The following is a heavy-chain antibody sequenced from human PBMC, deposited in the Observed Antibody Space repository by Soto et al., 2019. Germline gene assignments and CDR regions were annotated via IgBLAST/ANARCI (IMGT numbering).Heavy chain of an antibody. V-gene: IGHV3-7*01. CDR3: ARGAIAAAGIHDY. D-gene: IGHD6-13*01. CDR2: IRQDGSEK. Sequence: PGGSLRLSCAASGFTLSTYWMNWVRQAPGKGLEWVANIRQDGSEKYYVDSVKGRFTISRDYAKNSLYLQLNSPRVVDTAPYYCARGAIAAAGIHDYWGEGALVTVSS. J-gene: IGHJ4*02. CDR1: GFTLSTYW.